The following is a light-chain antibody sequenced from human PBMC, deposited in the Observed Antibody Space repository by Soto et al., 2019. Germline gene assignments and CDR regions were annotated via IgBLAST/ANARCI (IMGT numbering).Light chain of an antibody. V-gene: IGLV2-11*01. CDR2: DVS. CDR1: SSDVGGYNY. Sequence: QSALTQPRSVSGCPGQSVTISCTGTSSDVGGYNYVSWYQQHPGKAPKLMIYDVSERPSGVPDRFSGSKSGNTASLTISGLQAEDEADYYCCSYVGSYSVVFGGGTKLTVL. J-gene: IGLJ2*01. CDR3: CSYVGSYSVV.